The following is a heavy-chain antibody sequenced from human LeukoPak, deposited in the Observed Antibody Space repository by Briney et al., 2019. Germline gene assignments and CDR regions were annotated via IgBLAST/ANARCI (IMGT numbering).Heavy chain of an antibody. V-gene: IGHV3-9*01. D-gene: IGHD3-3*01. Sequence: GGSLRRSCAASGFTFDDYAMHWVRQAPGKGLEWVSGISWNSGSIGYADSVKGRFTISRDNAKNSLYLQMNSLRAEDTALYYCARWSGYGFDPWGQGTLVTVSS. CDR2: ISWNSGSI. CDR3: ARWSGYGFDP. J-gene: IGHJ5*02. CDR1: GFTFDDYA.